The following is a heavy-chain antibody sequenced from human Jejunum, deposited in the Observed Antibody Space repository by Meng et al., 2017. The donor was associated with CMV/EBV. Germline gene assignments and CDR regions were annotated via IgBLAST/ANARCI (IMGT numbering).Heavy chain of an antibody. CDR3: VTYSGSSRWFGP. CDR2: INSNSGAT. V-gene: IGHV1-2*02. CDR1: GYTLTADF. D-gene: IGHD1-26*01. J-gene: IGHJ5*02. Sequence: ASGYTLTADFMFWVRQAPGQGLEWMGWINSNSGATNYAQKFQGRVTMTRDTSISTVYMDLSSLRSDDTAVYYCVTYSGSSRWFGPWGQGTLGTVSS.